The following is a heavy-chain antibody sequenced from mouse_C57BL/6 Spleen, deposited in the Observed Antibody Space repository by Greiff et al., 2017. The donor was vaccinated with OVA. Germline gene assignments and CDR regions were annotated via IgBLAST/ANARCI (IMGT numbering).Heavy chain of an antibody. CDR3: AREQERWYWYFDV. V-gene: IGHV5-4*01. D-gene: IGHD2-3*01. CDR1: GFTFSSYA. CDR2: ISDGGSYT. Sequence: EVQVVESGGGLVKPGGSLKLSCAASGFTFSSYAMSWVRQTPEKRLEWVATISDGGSYTYYPDNVKGRFTISRDNAKNNLYLQMSHLKSEDTAMYYCAREQERWYWYFDVWGTGTTVTVSS. J-gene: IGHJ1*03.